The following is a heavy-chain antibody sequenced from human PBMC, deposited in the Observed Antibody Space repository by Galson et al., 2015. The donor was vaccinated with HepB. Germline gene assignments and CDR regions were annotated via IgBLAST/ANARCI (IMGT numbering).Heavy chain of an antibody. CDR1: GFTFSSYG. Sequence: LRLSCAASGFTFSSYGMHWICQAPGKGLEWVAVIWYDGSNKYYADSVKGRFTISRDNSKNTLYLQMNSLRAEDTAVYYCARDRPGGGRNYYDSSGYHNYYYYYMDVWGKGTTVTVSS. J-gene: IGHJ6*03. CDR2: IWYDGSNK. CDR3: ARDRPGGGRNYYDSSGYHNYYYYYMDV. V-gene: IGHV3-33*01. D-gene: IGHD3-22*01.